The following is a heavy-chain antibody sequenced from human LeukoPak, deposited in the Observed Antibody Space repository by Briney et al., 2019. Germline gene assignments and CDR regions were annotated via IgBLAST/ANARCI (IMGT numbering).Heavy chain of an antibody. J-gene: IGHJ4*02. CDR1: GGSISSSSYY. D-gene: IGHD1-26*01. CDR3: ARQLEWELLRGEEFDY. V-gene: IGHV4-39*01. CDR2: IYYSGST. Sequence: PSETLSLTCTVSGGSISSSSYYWGWIRQPPGKGLEWIGSIYYSGSTYYNPSLKSRVTISVDKSKNQFSLKLSSVTAADTAVYYCARQLEWELLRGEEFDYWGQGTLVTVSS.